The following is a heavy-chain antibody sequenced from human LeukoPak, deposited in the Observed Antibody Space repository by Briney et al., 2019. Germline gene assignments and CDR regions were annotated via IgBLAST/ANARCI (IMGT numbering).Heavy chain of an antibody. CDR3: ARDPYYYDSSGYLDY. J-gene: IGHJ4*02. Sequence: GGSLRLSRAASGFTFSSYAMHWVRQAPGKGMEWVAVISYDGSNKYYADSVKGRFTISRDNSKNTLYLQMNSLRAEDTAVYYCARDPYYYDSSGYLDYWGQGTLVTVSS. D-gene: IGHD3-22*01. CDR2: ISYDGSNK. V-gene: IGHV3-30-3*01. CDR1: GFTFSSYA.